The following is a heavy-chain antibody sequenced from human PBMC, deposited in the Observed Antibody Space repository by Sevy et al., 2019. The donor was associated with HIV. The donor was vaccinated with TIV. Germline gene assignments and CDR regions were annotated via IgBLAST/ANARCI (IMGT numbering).Heavy chain of an antibody. V-gene: IGHV3-7*03. D-gene: IGHD2-8*02. CDR1: GFTFSSYW. Sequence: GGSLRLSCAASGFTFSSYWMSWVRQAPGKGLEWVANIKQDGSGKYYVDSVKGRFTISRDNAKNSLYLQMNSLRAEDTAVYYCARDLLGYCTGGVCSDYYYGMDVWGQGTTVTVSS. CDR3: ARDLLGYCTGGVCSDYYYGMDV. J-gene: IGHJ6*02. CDR2: IKQDGSGK.